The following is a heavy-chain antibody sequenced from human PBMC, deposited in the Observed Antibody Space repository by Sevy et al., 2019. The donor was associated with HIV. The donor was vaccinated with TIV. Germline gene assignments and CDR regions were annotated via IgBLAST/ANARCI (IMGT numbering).Heavy chain of an antibody. CDR1: GGSISSSSYY. J-gene: IGHJ6*02. Sequence: SETLSLTCTVSGGSISSSSYYWGWIRQPPGKGLEWIGSIYYSGSTYYNPSLKSRVTISVDTSKNQFSLKLSSVTAADTAVYYCARQGDSGSSGSPIYYYYGMDVWGQGTTVTVSS. D-gene: IGHD6-6*01. CDR2: IYYSGST. V-gene: IGHV4-39*01. CDR3: ARQGDSGSSGSPIYYYYGMDV.